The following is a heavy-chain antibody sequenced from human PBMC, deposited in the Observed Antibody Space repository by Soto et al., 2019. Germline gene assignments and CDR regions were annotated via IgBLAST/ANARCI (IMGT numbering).Heavy chain of an antibody. Sequence: PGGSLRLSCAASGFSFRSYGMHWVRQAPGKGLEWLAFIYYDGTNQKYADSVKGRFTISRDNSKNTLYLQMDSLRAEDTAVYYCARRPVTYYFDYWGQGTLVTVSS. CDR2: IYYDGTNQ. J-gene: IGHJ4*02. V-gene: IGHV3-30*02. CDR3: ARRPVTYYFDY. D-gene: IGHD4-17*01. CDR1: GFSFRSYG.